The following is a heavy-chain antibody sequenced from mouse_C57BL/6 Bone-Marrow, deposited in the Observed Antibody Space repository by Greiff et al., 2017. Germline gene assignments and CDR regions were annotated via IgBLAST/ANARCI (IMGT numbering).Heavy chain of an antibody. V-gene: IGHV1-64*01. J-gene: IGHJ3*01. CDR2: IHPNSGST. D-gene: IGHD3-2*02. Sequence: QVQLQQPGAELVKPGASVKLSCKASGYTFTSYWMHWVKQRPGQGLEWIGMIHPNSGSTNYNEKFKSKATLTVDKSSSTAYMQLISLTSEDSAVYYCAKALRGLVAYWGQGTLVTVSA. CDR1: GYTFTSYW. CDR3: AKALRGLVAY.